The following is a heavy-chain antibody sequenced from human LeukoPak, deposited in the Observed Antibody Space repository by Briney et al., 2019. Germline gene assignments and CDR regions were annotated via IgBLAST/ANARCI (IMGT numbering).Heavy chain of an antibody. Sequence: PGGSLRLSCAASGFTFSSYEMNWVRQAPGKGLEWVSYISSSGSTIYYADSVKGRFTISRDNAKNSLYLQMNSLRAEDTALYYCARGYYDSSGYLIPFDYWGQGTLVTVSS. J-gene: IGHJ4*02. CDR1: GFTFSSYE. CDR2: ISSSGSTI. D-gene: IGHD3-22*01. V-gene: IGHV3-48*03. CDR3: ARGYYDSSGYLIPFDY.